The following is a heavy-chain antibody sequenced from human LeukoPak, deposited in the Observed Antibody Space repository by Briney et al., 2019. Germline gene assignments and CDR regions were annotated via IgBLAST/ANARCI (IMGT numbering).Heavy chain of an antibody. Sequence: GGSLRLSCAASGFTFSSYWMSWVRQAPGKGLEWVANIKQDGSDKYYVDSLKGRFTVSRDNAKNSLYLQINSLRVGDTAVYFCARVGAATFYWYYMDVWGKGTTVTVSS. V-gene: IGHV3-7*01. D-gene: IGHD2-15*01. CDR2: IKQDGSDK. J-gene: IGHJ6*03. CDR3: ARVGAATFYWYYMDV. CDR1: GFTFSSYW.